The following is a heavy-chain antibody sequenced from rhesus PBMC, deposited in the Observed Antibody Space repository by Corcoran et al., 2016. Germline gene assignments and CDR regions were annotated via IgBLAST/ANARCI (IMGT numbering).Heavy chain of an antibody. D-gene: IGHD3-34*01. J-gene: IGHJ5-2*02. CDR2: IGGSSGST. Sequence: QVQLQESGPGLVKPSATLSLTCAVSGGSISSSNWWSWIRQPPGKGLEWIGNIGGSSGSTYYNPSLKSRVTISKDTSKNQFSLKLSSVTAADTAVYYCVRQPGVIVYNSLDVWGRGVLVTVSS. CDR3: VRQPGVIVYNSLDV. V-gene: IGHV4-65*02. CDR1: GGSISSSNW.